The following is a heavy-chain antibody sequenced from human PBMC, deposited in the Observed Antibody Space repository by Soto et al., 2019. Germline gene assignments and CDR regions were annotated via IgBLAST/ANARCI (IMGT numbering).Heavy chain of an antibody. V-gene: IGHV1-8*01. CDR2: MNPNSGNT. D-gene: IGHD2-15*01. CDR3: ARQGRTVAATNADAFDI. CDR1: GYTFTSYD. Sequence: ASVKVSCKASGYTFTSYDINWVRQATGQGLEWMGWMNPNSGNTGYAQKFQGRVTMTRNTSISTAYMELSSLRSEDTAVYYCARQGRTVAATNADAFDIWGQGTMVTVSS. J-gene: IGHJ3*02.